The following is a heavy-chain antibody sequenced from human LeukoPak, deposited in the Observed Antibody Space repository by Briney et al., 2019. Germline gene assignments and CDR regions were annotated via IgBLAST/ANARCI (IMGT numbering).Heavy chain of an antibody. CDR3: ARGRYSSGWYNWFDP. V-gene: IGHV4-4*07. D-gene: IGHD6-19*01. CDR2: IYISGST. CDR1: GGSISGYY. J-gene: IGHJ5*02. Sequence: SETLSLTCTVSGGSISGYYWSWIRQPAGKGLEWIGRIYISGSTNYNPSLKSRVTMSVDTSKNQFSLKLSSVTAADTAVYYCARGRYSSGWYNWFDPWGQGTLVTVSS.